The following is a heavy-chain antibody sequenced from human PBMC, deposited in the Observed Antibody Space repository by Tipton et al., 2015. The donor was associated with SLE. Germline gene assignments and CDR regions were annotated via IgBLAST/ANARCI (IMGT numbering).Heavy chain of an antibody. V-gene: IGHV5-51*01. Sequence: QLVQSGAEVRKPGESLKISCKGSGYSFTSYWIGWVRQMPGKGLEWMGIIYPGDSDTRYSPSFQGQVTISVDKSTTTAYLQWSSLRASDTAMYFCARQTPLVAATGPQGVMDVWGQGATVTVSS. CDR3: ARQTPLVAATGPQGVMDV. CDR2: IYPGDSDT. D-gene: IGHD1-26*01. CDR1: GYSFTSYW. J-gene: IGHJ6*02.